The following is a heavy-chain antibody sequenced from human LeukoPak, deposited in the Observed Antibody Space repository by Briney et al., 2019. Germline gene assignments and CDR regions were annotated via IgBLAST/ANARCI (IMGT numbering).Heavy chain of an antibody. V-gene: IGHV4-59*01. D-gene: IGHD5-18*01. CDR1: GGSLSRFW. J-gene: IGHJ4*02. Sequence: LENPSPTRPVSGGSLSRFWGGWVREPPREGTGWVGYIHHSGSTNYNPSLKSRITISVDHSKNQFSLKLNSVTAADTAVYYCARAHVDTAMVDYWGQGTLVTVSS. CDR3: ARAHVDTAMVDY. CDR2: IHHSGST.